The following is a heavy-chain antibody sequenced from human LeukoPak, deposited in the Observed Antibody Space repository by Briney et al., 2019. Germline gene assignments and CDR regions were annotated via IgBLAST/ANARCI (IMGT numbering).Heavy chain of an antibody. J-gene: IGHJ4*02. CDR3: AQDIAWGAFEH. Sequence: GGTLRLSCAASGFTFSSYGMSWVRQAPGKGLEWVSAISGSGGSTYYTDSVKGRFTISRDNSKNTLSLRMNSLRVEDTALYYCAQDIAWGAFEHWGQGTLVTVSS. CDR2: ISGSGGST. D-gene: IGHD7-27*01. V-gene: IGHV3-23*01. CDR1: GFTFSSYG.